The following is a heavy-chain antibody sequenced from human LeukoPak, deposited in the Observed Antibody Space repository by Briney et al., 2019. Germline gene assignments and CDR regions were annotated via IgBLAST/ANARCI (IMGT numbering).Heavy chain of an antibody. D-gene: IGHD3-22*01. CDR1: GFTFSSYS. CDR2: ISSSSSTI. V-gene: IGHV3-48*04. CDR3: ARDRCYYDSSGYYDLSSPYYYMDV. J-gene: IGHJ6*03. Sequence: GGSLRLSCAASGFTFSSYSMNWVRQAPGKGLEWVSYISSSSSTIYYADSVKGRFTISRDNAKNSLYLQMNSLRAEDTAAYYCARDRCYYDSSGYYDLSSPYYYMDVWGKGTTVTVSS.